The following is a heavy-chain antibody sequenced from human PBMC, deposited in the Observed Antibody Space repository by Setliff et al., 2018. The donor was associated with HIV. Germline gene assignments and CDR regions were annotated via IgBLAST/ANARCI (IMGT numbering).Heavy chain of an antibody. CDR3: ARDMDYSNPDY. V-gene: IGHV1-3*01. CDR2: INADNGNT. D-gene: IGHD4-4*01. CDR1: GYTFTNYP. J-gene: IGHJ4*02. Sequence: GASVKVSCKTSGYTFTNYPIYWVRQAPGQRLEWMGEINADNGNTQYSQKFQGRVTITRDTSANTVYMELSSLRSDDTAMYYCARDMDYSNPDYWGQGTLVTVSS.